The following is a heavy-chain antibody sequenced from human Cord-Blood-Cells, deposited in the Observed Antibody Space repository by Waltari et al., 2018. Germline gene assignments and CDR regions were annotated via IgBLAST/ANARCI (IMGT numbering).Heavy chain of an antibody. CDR2: IIPIFGTA. D-gene: IGHD6-19*01. Sequence: QVQLVQSGAEVKKPGSSVKVSCKASGGTFSSYAISWVRQAPGQGLEWMGGIIPIFGTANYAQKFQGRVTITADESTSTAYMELSSLRSEDTAVYYCATRIAVAGTPYYYYGMDVWGQGTTVTVSS. CDR3: ATRIAVAGTPYYYYGMDV. J-gene: IGHJ6*02. CDR1: GGTFSSYA. V-gene: IGHV1-69*01.